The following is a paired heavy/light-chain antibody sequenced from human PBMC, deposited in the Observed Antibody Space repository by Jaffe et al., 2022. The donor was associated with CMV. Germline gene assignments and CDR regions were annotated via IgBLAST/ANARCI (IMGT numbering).Heavy chain of an antibody. V-gene: IGHV1-46*01. J-gene: IGHJ4*02. D-gene: IGHD2-21*01. CDR2: INPSGGST. CDR1: GYIFTNYY. CDR3: TRYFGGNSPLFDF. Sequence: QVQLVQSGAEVKKPGASVRLSCKASGYIFTNYYLHWVRQAPGQGLEWMGMINPSGGSTNYAQSFQGRVTMTSDTSTSTVYMELSSLRSGDTAAYYCTRYFGGNSPLFDFWGQGTLVTVSS.
Light chain of an antibody. J-gene: IGKJ1*01. CDR3: QQYNTYPWT. CDR2: GAS. Sequence: DIQVTQSPSSQSASVGDRVTITCRASQDISTYLAWFQQRPGKAPKPLIYGASSLHSGVPSKFSGSGSGTDFTLTISSLQPEDSATYYCQQYNTYPWTFGQGTRVEI. V-gene: IGKV1-16*02. CDR1: QDISTY.